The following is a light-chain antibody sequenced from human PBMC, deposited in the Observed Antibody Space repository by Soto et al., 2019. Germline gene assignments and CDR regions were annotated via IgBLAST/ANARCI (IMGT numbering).Light chain of an antibody. CDR2: EGS. CDR3: CSYAGGNTYV. V-gene: IGLV2-23*01. J-gene: IGLJ1*01. CDR1: SSDVGSYNL. Sequence: QSALTQPASVSGSPGQSITISCTGTSSDVGSYNLVSWYQQHPAKAPKLMIYEGSKRPSGVSDHFSGSKSANTASLTISGLQDEDEADDYCCSYAGGNTYVFVIGTKLTVL.